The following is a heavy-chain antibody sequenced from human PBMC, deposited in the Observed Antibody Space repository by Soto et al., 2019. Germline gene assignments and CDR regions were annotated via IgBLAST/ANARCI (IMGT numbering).Heavy chain of an antibody. D-gene: IGHD6-13*01. J-gene: IGHJ4*02. CDR1: GFTFSDYY. CDR3: ERLRASTWYLGGYLDY. CDR2: IVIGSDYT. Sequence: QVQLVESGGGLVKPGGSLRLSCAASGFTFSDYYMSWIRQAPGKGLEWVSYIVIGSDYTNYADSVKGRFTISRDNTKNSLYLEMNSRRAEDTAVYYCERLRASTWYLGGYLDYWGQGTLVTVSS. V-gene: IGHV3-11*06.